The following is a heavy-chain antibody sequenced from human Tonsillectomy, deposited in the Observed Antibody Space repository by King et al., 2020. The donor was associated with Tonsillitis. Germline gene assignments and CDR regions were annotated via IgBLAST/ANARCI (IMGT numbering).Heavy chain of an antibody. V-gene: IGHV5-51*01. D-gene: IGHD5-24*01. CDR1: GYSFTSYW. J-gene: IGHJ4*02. Sequence: VQLVESGAEVKKPGESLKISCTGSGYSFTSYWIGWVRQMPGKGLEWMGIIYPGDSDTRYSPSFKGQVTISTDKSISTAYLQWSSLKASDTAMYYCARHRGAVEMATPFDYWGQGTLVTVSS. CDR2: IYPGDSDT. CDR3: ARHRGAVEMATPFDY.